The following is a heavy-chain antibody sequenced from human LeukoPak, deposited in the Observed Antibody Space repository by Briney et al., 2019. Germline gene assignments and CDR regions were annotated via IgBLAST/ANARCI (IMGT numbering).Heavy chain of an antibody. CDR3: AKDSRSPLRYFDWLSLYFDY. CDR2: ISYDGSNK. D-gene: IGHD3-9*01. J-gene: IGHJ4*02. Sequence: PGGSLRLSCAASGFTFSSYGMHWVRQAPGKGLEWVAVISYDGSNKYYADSVKGRFTISRDNSKNTLYLQMNSLRAEDTAVYYCAKDSRSPLRYFDWLSLYFDYWGQGTLVTVSS. CDR1: GFTFSSYG. V-gene: IGHV3-30*18.